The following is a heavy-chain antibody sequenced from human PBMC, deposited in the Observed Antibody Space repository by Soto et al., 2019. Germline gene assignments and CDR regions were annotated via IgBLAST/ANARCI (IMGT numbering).Heavy chain of an antibody. CDR3: ARGLSGYYGFDY. CDR1: GLSFSSYW. Sequence: GGSMRLSCAASGLSFSSYWMHWFRKNKGKGLVWVSRIKGDGTNTGYADSVKGRFTISRDNVKNTLYLQMNSLRAEDTAVYCCARGLSGYYGFDYWGQGTLVTVSS. CDR2: IKGDGTNT. D-gene: IGHD5-12*01. V-gene: IGHV3-74*01. J-gene: IGHJ4*02.